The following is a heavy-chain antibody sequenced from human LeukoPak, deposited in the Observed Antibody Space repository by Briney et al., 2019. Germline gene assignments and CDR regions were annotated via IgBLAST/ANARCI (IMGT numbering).Heavy chain of an antibody. CDR2: IYYSGST. CDR3: ARGNKPFFEIFGGYNWFDP. Sequence: SETLSLTCTVSGGSISSSSYYWGWIRQPPGKGLEWIGSIYYSGSTYYNPSLKSRVTISVDTSKNQFSLKLSSVTAADTAVYYCARGNKPFFEIFGGYNWFDPWGQGTLVTVSS. CDR1: GGSISSSSYY. V-gene: IGHV4-39*07. D-gene: IGHD3-3*01. J-gene: IGHJ5*02.